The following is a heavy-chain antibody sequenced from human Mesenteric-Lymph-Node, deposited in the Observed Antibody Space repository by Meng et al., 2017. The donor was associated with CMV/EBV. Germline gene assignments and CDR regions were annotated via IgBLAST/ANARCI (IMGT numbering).Heavy chain of an antibody. V-gene: IGHV3-48*03. CDR3: ARGNSAWGIFGAVNYYFDY. Sequence: GESLKISCAASGFTFSSYEMNWVRQAPGKGLEWVSYISSSGSTIYYADSVKGRFTISRDNAKNSLYLQMNSLRAEDTAVYYCARGNSAWGIFGAVNYYFDYWGQGTLVTVSS. CDR2: ISSSGSTI. CDR1: GFTFSSYE. D-gene: IGHD3-3*01. J-gene: IGHJ4*02.